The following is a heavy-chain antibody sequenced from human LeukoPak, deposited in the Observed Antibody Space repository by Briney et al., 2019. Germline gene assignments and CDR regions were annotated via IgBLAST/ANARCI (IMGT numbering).Heavy chain of an antibody. V-gene: IGHV3-23*01. Sequence: GGSLRLSCAASGFTFSTYAMSWVRQAPGKGLEWVSSIIGTGGTLYADSVKGRFTISRDNSKNTLYLQVNSLRVEDTAIYYCACQREYCSSGRCYFDHWGQGTLVTVSS. J-gene: IGHJ4*02. CDR3: ACQREYCSSGRCYFDH. CDR1: GFTFSTYA. CDR2: IIGTGGT. D-gene: IGHD2-2*01.